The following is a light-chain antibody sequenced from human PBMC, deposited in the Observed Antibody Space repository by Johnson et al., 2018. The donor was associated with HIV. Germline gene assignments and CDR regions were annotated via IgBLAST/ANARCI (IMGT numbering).Light chain of an antibody. J-gene: IGLJ1*01. CDR2: ENN. CDR1: SSNIGNNY. V-gene: IGLV1-51*02. Sequence: QSVLTQPPSVSAAPGQKVTISCSGSSSNIGNNYVSWYQQLPGTAPKLLIYENNKRPSGTPDRFSGSKSGTSATLGITGLQTGDEADYYCATWDNSLSAGRNVFGTGTKVTVL. CDR3: ATWDNSLSAGRNV.